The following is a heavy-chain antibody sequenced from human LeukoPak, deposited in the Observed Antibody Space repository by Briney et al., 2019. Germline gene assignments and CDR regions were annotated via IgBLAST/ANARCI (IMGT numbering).Heavy chain of an antibody. V-gene: IGHV1-46*01. CDR3: ARSAQSGIAAAGGTDY. Sequence: ASVKVSCKASGYTFTSYYMHWVRQAPGQGLEWMGIINPSGGSTSYAQKFQGRVTMTRDTSTSTVYMELSSLRSEDTAMCYCARSAQSGIAAAGGTDYWGQGTLVTVSS. J-gene: IGHJ4*02. CDR1: GYTFTSYY. D-gene: IGHD6-13*01. CDR2: INPSGGST.